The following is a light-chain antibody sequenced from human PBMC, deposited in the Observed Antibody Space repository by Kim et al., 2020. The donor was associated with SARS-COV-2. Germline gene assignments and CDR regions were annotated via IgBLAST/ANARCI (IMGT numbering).Light chain of an antibody. Sequence: SASVGDRVTITCRASQSSNRWLAWYQQKPGKAPKLLIYRASSLESGVPSRFSGSESGTEFTLTISSLQPDDFATYYCHQYNSYPYTFGQGTKLEI. V-gene: IGKV1-5*03. J-gene: IGKJ2*01. CDR1: QSSNRW. CDR2: RAS. CDR3: HQYNSYPYT.